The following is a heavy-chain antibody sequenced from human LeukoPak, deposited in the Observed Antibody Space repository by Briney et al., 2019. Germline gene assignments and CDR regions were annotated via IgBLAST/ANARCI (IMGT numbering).Heavy chain of an antibody. Sequence: SETLSLTCTVSGGSISSSSYYWGWIRQPPGKGLEWIGSIYYSGSTYYNPSLKSRVTISVDTSKNQFSLKLSSVTAADTAVYYCARQFRIAAAGTYQRNFDYWGQGNLVTVSS. D-gene: IGHD6-13*01. CDR1: GGSISSSSYY. CDR3: ARQFRIAAAGTYQRNFDY. V-gene: IGHV4-39*01. J-gene: IGHJ4*02. CDR2: IYYSGST.